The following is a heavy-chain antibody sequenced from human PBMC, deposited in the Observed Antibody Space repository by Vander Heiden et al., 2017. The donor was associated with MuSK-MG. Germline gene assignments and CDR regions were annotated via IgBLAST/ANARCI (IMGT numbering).Heavy chain of an antibody. CDR3: ARSVDIMIRGLRTYYMDV. D-gene: IGHD3-10*01. CDR2: SRKKLSSYTT. J-gene: IGHJ6*03. Sequence: EVHLVESGGGLVQPGGSLRLSCAASGFNFRDNYMDWVRQAPGKGLEWVGRSRKKLSSYTTEYAASVKGRFTIARDESKNSVHLQMNSLKTEDTAVDYCARSVDIMIRGLRTYYMDVGGLGTAVTVSS. V-gene: IGHV3-72*01. CDR1: GFNFRDNY.